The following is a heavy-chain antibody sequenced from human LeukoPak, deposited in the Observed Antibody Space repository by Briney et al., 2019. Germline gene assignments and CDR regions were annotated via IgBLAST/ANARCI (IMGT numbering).Heavy chain of an antibody. CDR3: AKDHYDYIGGTYRDFDY. Sequence: GGSLRLSCAASGFTFSSFGMHWVRQAPGKGLEWVAVISYDGSNPYYADSVKGRFTISRDNSKNTLYLQMNSLRAEDTAVYYCAKDHYDYIGGTYRDFDYWGQGTLVTVSS. D-gene: IGHD3-16*02. CDR2: ISYDGSNP. V-gene: IGHV3-30*18. CDR1: GFTFSSFG. J-gene: IGHJ4*02.